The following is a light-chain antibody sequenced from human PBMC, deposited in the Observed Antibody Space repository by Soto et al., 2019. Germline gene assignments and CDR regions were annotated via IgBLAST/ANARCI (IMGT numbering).Light chain of an antibody. CDR3: HQYDSWT. V-gene: IGKV3-20*01. J-gene: IGKJ1*01. CDR1: QSFNSIY. CDR2: GAS. Sequence: VLKQSPAIVFLYKDESAILSGRASQSFNSIYLAWYQQKPGQAPRLLIYGASSRATGIPDRFSGSGSGTDFTLTISRLEPEDFAVYYCHQYDSWTFGQGTKVDI.